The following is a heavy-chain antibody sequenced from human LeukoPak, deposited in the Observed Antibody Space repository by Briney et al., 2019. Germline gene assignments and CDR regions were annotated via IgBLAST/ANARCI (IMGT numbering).Heavy chain of an antibody. V-gene: IGHV4-34*01. CDR3: AAKTDYPGIAVATLDY. D-gene: IGHD6-19*01. CDR1: GGSFSGYY. CDR2: INHSGST. J-gene: IGHJ4*02. Sequence: ETLSLTCAVYGGSFSGYYWSWIRQPPGKGLEWIGEINHSGSTNYNPSLKSRVTISVDTSKNQFSLKLSSVTAADTAVYYCAAKTDYPGIAVATLDYWGQGTLVTVSS.